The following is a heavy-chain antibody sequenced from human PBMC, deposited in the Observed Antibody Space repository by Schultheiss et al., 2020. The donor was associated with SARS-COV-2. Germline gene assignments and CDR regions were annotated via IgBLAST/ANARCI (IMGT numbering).Heavy chain of an antibody. CDR3: ARGGAEYSGYDFFNY. CDR1: GFTFSSYG. V-gene: IGHV3-30*03. J-gene: IGHJ4*02. CDR2: MSYDGNNK. Sequence: GGSLRLSCAASGFTFSSYGMHWVRQAPGKGLEWVAVMSYDGNNKYYADSVKGRFTISRDNSKNTLYLQMNSLRAEDTAVYYCARGGAEYSGYDFFNYWGQGTLVTVSS. D-gene: IGHD5-12*01.